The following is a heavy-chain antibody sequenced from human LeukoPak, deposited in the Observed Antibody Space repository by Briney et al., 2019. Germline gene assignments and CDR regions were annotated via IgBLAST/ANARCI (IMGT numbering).Heavy chain of an antibody. D-gene: IGHD6-6*01. Sequence: SETLSLTCAVYGGSFSGYYWSWIRQPPGKGLEWIGEINHSGSTNYNPSLKSRVTISVDKSKNQFSLKLSSVTAADTAVYYCTRGAAPPYYFDYWGQGTLVAVSS. V-gene: IGHV4-34*01. CDR1: GGSFSGYY. CDR2: INHSGST. CDR3: TRGAAPPYYFDY. J-gene: IGHJ4*02.